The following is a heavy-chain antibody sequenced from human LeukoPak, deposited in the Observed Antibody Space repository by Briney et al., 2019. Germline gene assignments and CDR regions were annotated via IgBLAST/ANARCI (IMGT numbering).Heavy chain of an antibody. D-gene: IGHD5-12*01. CDR2: IYYSGST. V-gene: IGHV4-59*12. J-gene: IGHJ5*02. CDR1: GGSISSSY. CDR3: ARKGYDYGWFDP. Sequence: TSETLSLTCSVSGGSISSSYWTWIRQPPGKGLEWIGYIYYSGSTRYNPSLKNRVTISVDTSKNQFSLKLSSVTAADTAVYYCARKGYDYGWFDPWGQGTLVTVSS.